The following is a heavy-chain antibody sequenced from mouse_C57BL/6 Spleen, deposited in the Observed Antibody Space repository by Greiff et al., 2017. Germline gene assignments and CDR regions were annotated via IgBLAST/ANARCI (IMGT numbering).Heavy chain of an antibody. CDR2: IWTGGGT. CDR1: GFSLTSYA. J-gene: IGHJ4*01. CDR3: ARLHDYDHAMDY. D-gene: IGHD2-4*01. Sequence: VNVVESGPGLVAPSQSLSITCTVSGFSLTSYAISWVRQPPGKGLEWLGVIWTGGGTNYNSALKSRLSISKDNSKSQVFLKMNSLKTNDTSRYYCARLHDYDHAMDYWGQGTSVTVSS. V-gene: IGHV2-9-1*01.